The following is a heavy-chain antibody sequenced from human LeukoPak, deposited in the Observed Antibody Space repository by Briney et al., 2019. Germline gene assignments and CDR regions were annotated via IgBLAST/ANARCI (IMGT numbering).Heavy chain of an antibody. V-gene: IGHV3-30*02. J-gene: IGHJ4*02. Sequence: GGSLRLSCAASGFTFSSYGMHWVRQAPGKGLEWVAFIRYDGSNKYYADSVKGRFTISRDNSKNSLYLQMNSLRAEDTAVYYCARATRSGSSKYFGYWGQGTLVTVSS. CDR2: IRYDGSNK. CDR1: GFTFSSYG. D-gene: IGHD1-26*01. CDR3: ARATRSGSSKYFGY.